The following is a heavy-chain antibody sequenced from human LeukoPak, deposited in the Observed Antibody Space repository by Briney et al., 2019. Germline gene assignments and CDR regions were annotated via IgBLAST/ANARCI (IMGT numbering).Heavy chain of an antibody. Sequence: QPGGSLRLSCAASGFTLSGNWMHWVRQAPGKGLVWVSRINSDGSSTSYADSVKGRFTISRDNAKNTLYLQMNSLRAEDTAVYYCAKDLGRYRNNYFDYWGQGTLVTVSS. V-gene: IGHV3-74*01. D-gene: IGHD1-26*01. CDR1: GFTLSGNW. CDR3: AKDLGRYRNNYFDY. CDR2: INSDGSST. J-gene: IGHJ4*02.